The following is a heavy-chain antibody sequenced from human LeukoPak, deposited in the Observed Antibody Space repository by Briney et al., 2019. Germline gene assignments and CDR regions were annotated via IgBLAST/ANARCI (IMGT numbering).Heavy chain of an antibody. D-gene: IGHD5-12*01. Sequence: KPSETLSLTCTVSGGSISSSSYYWGWIRQPPGKGLEWIGSIYYSGSTYYNPSLKSRVTISVDTSKNQFSLKLSSVTAADTAVYYCARAYSGYDFFDYWGQGILVTVSS. CDR2: IYYSGST. CDR1: GGSISSSSYY. V-gene: IGHV4-39*01. J-gene: IGHJ4*02. CDR3: ARAYSGYDFFDY.